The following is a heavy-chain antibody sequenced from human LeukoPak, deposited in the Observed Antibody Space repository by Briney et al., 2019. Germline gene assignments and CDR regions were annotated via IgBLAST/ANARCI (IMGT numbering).Heavy chain of an antibody. CDR2: ISGSGGST. CDR1: GFTFSSYA. D-gene: IGHD6-19*01. V-gene: IGHV3-23*01. J-gene: IGHJ4*02. Sequence: GGSLRLSCAASGFTFSSYAMSWVRQAPGKGLEWVSAISGSGGSTYYADPVKGRFTISRDNSKNTLYLQMNSLRAEDTAVYYCAKMYSSGWYYFDYWGQGTLVTVSS. CDR3: AKMYSSGWYYFDY.